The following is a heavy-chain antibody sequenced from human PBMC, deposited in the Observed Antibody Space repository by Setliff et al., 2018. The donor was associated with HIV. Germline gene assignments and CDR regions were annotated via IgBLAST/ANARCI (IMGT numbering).Heavy chain of an antibody. CDR3: ARGRRPVDVVSTIIRYYYYMGV. J-gene: IGHJ6*03. D-gene: IGHD5-12*01. CDR2: IRHNGNTA. V-gene: IGHV3-30*02. Sequence: LSLSCAAPGFRFETFGMYWVRQAPGKGLEWVAFIRHNGNTAYYGDSVKGRFIMSRDNSENTVSLEMNNLRLEDAGVYYCARGRRPVDVVSTIIRYYYYMGVWGKGTTVTVSS. CDR1: GFRFETFG.